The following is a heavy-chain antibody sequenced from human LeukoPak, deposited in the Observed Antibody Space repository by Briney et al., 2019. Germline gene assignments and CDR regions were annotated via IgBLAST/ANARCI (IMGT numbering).Heavy chain of an antibody. CDR1: GYSISSGYY. J-gene: IGHJ3*02. Sequence: SETLSLTCTVSGYSISSGYYWGWIRQPPGKGLEWIGSIYHSGSTYYNPSLKSRVTISVDTSKNQFSLKLSSVTAADTAVYYCARDVSYCSGGSCYSIAFDIWGQGTMVTVSS. D-gene: IGHD2-15*01. CDR3: ARDVSYCSGGSCYSIAFDI. CDR2: IYHSGST. V-gene: IGHV4-38-2*02.